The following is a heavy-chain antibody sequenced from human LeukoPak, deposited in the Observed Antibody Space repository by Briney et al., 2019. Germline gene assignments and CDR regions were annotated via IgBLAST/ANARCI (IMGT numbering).Heavy chain of an antibody. D-gene: IGHD2-8*02. CDR2: ISGSGGST. CDR3: AKVRVVSDY. CDR1: GFTFSSYT. V-gene: IGHV3-23*01. Sequence: GGSLRLSCAASGFTFSSYTMIWVRQAPGKGLEWVSGISGSGGSTYYAESVMGRFTISRDNSKNTLSLQMNSLRAEDTAVYYCAKVRVVSDYWGQGTLVTVSS. J-gene: IGHJ4*02.